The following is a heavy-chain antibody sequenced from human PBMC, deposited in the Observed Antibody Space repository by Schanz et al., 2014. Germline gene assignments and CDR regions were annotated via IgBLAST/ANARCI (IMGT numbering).Heavy chain of an antibody. CDR1: GYTFTGHH. J-gene: IGHJ4*02. CDR2: ITKSGDR. Sequence: QVQLVQSGAEVKKPGASVKVSCKASGYTFTGHHMHWVRQAPGQGLEWMGWITKSGDRNYAQKFQGRVTMTRDTSISTAYMVLRRLRSDDTAVYYCAREEGTTAELGYWGQGTLVTVSS. D-gene: IGHD4-17*01. V-gene: IGHV1-2*02. CDR3: AREEGTTAELGY.